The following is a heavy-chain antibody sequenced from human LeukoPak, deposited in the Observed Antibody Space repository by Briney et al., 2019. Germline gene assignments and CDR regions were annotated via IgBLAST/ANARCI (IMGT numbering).Heavy chain of an antibody. CDR2: INSGGYT. CDR1: GFTVSDHY. Sequence: PGGSLRLSCAASGFTVSDHYLSWVRQAPGKGLQWVSFINSGGYTSYADSVKGRFTISRDNSKNTLYLQLNNLRADDTAVYYCARRPVNAYSFDSWGQGTLVTVSS. D-gene: IGHD3-16*01. V-gene: IGHV3-53*01. J-gene: IGHJ4*02. CDR3: ARRPVNAYSFDS.